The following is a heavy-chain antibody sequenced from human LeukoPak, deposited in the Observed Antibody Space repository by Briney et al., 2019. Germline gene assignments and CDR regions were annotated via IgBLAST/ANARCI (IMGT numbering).Heavy chain of an antibody. J-gene: IGHJ4*02. V-gene: IGHV4-59*12. Sequence: SETLSLTCTVSGGSISSYYWGWIRQPPGKGLEWIGYIYYSGSTNYNPSLKSRVTISVDTSKNQFSLKLSSVTAADTAVYYCARDLPAVAGWFDYWGQGTLVTVSS. CDR1: GGSISSYY. CDR3: ARDLPAVAGWFDY. D-gene: IGHD6-19*01. CDR2: IYYSGST.